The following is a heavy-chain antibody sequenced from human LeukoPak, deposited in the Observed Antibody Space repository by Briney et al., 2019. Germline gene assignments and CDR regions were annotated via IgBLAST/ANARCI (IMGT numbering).Heavy chain of an antibody. CDR3: ARDRAYGDYAA. J-gene: IGHJ5*02. D-gene: IGHD4-17*01. CDR2: INDIGVGT. CDR1: GLSFSTYA. Sequence: GGSLRLSCAASGLSFSTYALNWVRQAPGKGLEWVSNINDIGVGTYYADSVKGRFTVSRDNSKNTVYLQMNSLRADDTAVYYCARDRAYGDYAAWGQGTLVTVSS. V-gene: IGHV3-23*01.